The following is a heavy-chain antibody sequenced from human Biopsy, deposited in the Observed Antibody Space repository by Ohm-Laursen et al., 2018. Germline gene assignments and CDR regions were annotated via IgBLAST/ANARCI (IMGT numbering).Heavy chain of an antibody. Sequence: SLRLSCAASGFTFDDYALHWVRQAPGKGLEWVSGISWNRGNIGYADSVKGRFTISRDNAKNSVYLQMNSLRAEDTAFYYCAKDLASGSGYYWYFDFWGRGTLVTVSS. CDR2: ISWNRGNI. D-gene: IGHD3-22*01. CDR3: AKDLASGSGYYWYFDF. CDR1: GFTFDDYA. J-gene: IGHJ2*01. V-gene: IGHV3-9*01.